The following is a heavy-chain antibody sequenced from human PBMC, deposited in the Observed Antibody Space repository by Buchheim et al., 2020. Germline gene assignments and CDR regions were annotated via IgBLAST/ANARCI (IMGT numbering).Heavy chain of an antibody. CDR3: ARARRGGGSGGSPATAYFDY. V-gene: IGHV1-2*06. J-gene: IGHJ4*02. CDR2: INPNSGGT. Sequence: QVQLVQSGAEVKKPGASVKVSCKASGYTFTGYYMHRVRQAPGQGLEWMGRINPNSGGTNYAQKFQGRVTMTRDTSISTAYMELSRLRSDDTAVYYCARARRGGGSGGSPATAYFDYWGQGTL. CDR1: GYTFTGYY. D-gene: IGHD2-15*01.